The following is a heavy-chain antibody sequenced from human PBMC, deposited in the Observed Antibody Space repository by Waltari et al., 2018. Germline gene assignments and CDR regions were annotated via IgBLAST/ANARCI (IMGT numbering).Heavy chain of an antibody. J-gene: IGHJ4*02. CDR1: GYTFTSYG. CDR3: ARSEWELGHYDY. V-gene: IGHV1-69*13. CDR2: IIPIFGTA. Sequence: QVQLVQSGAEVKKPGASVKVSCKASGYTFTSYGISWVRQAPGQGLEWMGWIIPIFGTANYAQKFQGRVTITADESTSTAYMELSSLRSEDTAVYYCARSEWELGHYDYWGQGTLVTVSS. D-gene: IGHD1-26*01.